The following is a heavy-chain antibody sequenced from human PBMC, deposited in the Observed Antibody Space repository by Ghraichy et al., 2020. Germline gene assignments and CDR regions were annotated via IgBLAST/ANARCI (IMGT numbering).Heavy chain of an antibody. Sequence: SVKVSCKASGGTFSSYAISWVRQAPGQGLEWMGGIIPIFGTANYAQKFQGRVTITADESTSTAYMELSSLRSEDTAVYYCARDTPHLFDKDGYNPLDYWGQGTLVTVSS. CDR1: GGTFSSYA. D-gene: IGHD5-24*01. V-gene: IGHV1-69*13. CDR2: IIPIFGTA. J-gene: IGHJ4*02. CDR3: ARDTPHLFDKDGYNPLDY.